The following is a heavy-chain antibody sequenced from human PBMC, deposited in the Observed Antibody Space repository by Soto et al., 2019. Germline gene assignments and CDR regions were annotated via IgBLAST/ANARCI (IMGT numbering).Heavy chain of an antibody. V-gene: IGHV4-30-4*01. CDR2: ILNSGRT. CDR1: GGSISSGDYY. J-gene: IGHJ5*02. Sequence: SETLSLTCTVSGGSISSGDYYWSWIRQPPGKGLEWIGYILNSGRTYYSPSLKRRVTISLGTSKDQFSLKVGSVTAADTAVYYCARGQGYYYDSSASNWFDPWGQGTLVTVSS. CDR3: ARGQGYYYDSSASNWFDP. D-gene: IGHD3-22*01.